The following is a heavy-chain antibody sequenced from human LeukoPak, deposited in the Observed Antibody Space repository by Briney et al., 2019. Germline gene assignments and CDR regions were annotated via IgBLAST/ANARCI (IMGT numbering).Heavy chain of an antibody. J-gene: IGHJ6*03. Sequence: SVKVSCKASGGTFSSYAIGWVRQAPGQGLEWMGGIIPIFGTANYAQKFQGRVTITTDESTSTAYMELSSLRSEDTAVYYCAKCTPYYYYMDVWGKGTTVTVSS. D-gene: IGHD2-2*01. CDR3: AKCTPYYYYMDV. CDR1: GGTFSSYA. CDR2: IIPIFGTA. V-gene: IGHV1-69*05.